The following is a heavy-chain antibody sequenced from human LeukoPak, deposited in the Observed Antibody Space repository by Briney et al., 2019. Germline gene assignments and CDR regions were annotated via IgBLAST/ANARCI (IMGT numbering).Heavy chain of an antibody. CDR2: ISSSGSTM. CDR3: AREYSSGWYDY. J-gene: IGHJ4*02. Sequence: GGSLRLSCAASGFTFSDYYMSWIRQAPGQGLEWVSYISSSGSTMYYADSVKGRLTTSRDNAKNSLYLQMNSLRAEDTAVYYCAREYSSGWYDYWGQGTLVTVSS. D-gene: IGHD6-19*01. V-gene: IGHV3-11*04. CDR1: GFTFSDYY.